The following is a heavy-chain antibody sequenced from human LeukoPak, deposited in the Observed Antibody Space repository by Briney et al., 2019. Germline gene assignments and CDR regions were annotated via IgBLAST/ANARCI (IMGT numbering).Heavy chain of an antibody. V-gene: IGHV4-39*01. D-gene: IGHD1-26*01. CDR1: GGSISSSRYY. Sequence: SETLSLTXTVSGGSISSSRYYWGWIRQPPGTGLEWIGRIYYSGSTYYNPSLKSRVTISVDTSKNQFSLKLSSVTAADTAVYYCARHGSKDRYDYWGQGTLVTVSS. CDR2: IYYSGST. CDR3: ARHGSKDRYDY. J-gene: IGHJ4*02.